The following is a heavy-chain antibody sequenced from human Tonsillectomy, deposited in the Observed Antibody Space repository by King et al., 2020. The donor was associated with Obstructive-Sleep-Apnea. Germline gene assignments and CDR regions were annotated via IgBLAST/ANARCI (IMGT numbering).Heavy chain of an antibody. J-gene: IGHJ4*02. Sequence: VQLVESGGGVVQPGRSLRLSCAASGFTFSSYGMHWVRQAPGKGLEWVAVIWYDGSNKYYADSVKGRFTISRDNSKNTLYLQMNRLRAEDTAVYYCAKGIRYYDSSGYDYWGQGTLVTVSS. CDR2: IWYDGSNK. CDR3: AKGIRYYDSSGYDY. V-gene: IGHV3-33*06. CDR1: GFTFSSYG. D-gene: IGHD3-22*01.